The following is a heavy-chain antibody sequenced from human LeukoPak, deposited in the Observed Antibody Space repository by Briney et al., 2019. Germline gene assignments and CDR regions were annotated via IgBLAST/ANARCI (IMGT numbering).Heavy chain of an antibody. CDR1: GFTFSSYS. Sequence: RGSLRLSCAASGFTFSSYSMNWVRQAPGKGLEWVSSISSSSSYIYYADSVKGRFTISRDNAKNSLYLQMNSLRAEDTAVYYCARNPIAVAGLVDYWGQGTLVTVSS. D-gene: IGHD6-19*01. V-gene: IGHV3-21*01. CDR2: ISSSSSYI. CDR3: ARNPIAVAGLVDY. J-gene: IGHJ4*02.